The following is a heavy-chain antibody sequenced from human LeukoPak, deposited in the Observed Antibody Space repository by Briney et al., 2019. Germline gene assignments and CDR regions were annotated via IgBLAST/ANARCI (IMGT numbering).Heavy chain of an antibody. V-gene: IGHV3-30*04. J-gene: IGHJ4*02. CDR1: GFTFSSYA. CDR2: IRNDGSNQ. Sequence: GGSLRLSCAASGFTFSSYAMHWVRQAPGKGLEWVGVIRNDGSNQYYADSVKGRFTISRDNSKNTLYLQMNSLRAEDTAVYYCAKDANIYVATILGYWGQGTLVTVSS. CDR3: AKDANIYVATILGY. D-gene: IGHD5-12*01.